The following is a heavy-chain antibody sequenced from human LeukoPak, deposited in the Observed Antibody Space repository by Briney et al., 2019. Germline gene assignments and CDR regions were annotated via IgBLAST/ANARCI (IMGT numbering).Heavy chain of an antibody. J-gene: IGHJ5*02. CDR1: GGSFSGYY. Sequence: SETLSLTCAVYGGSFSGYYWSWIRQPPGKGLEWIGEINHSGSTNYNPSLKSRVTISVDTSKNQFSLKLSSVTAADTVVYYCARTYSSSGFNWFDPWGQGTLVTVSS. V-gene: IGHV4-34*01. CDR3: ARTYSSSGFNWFDP. CDR2: INHSGST. D-gene: IGHD6-6*01.